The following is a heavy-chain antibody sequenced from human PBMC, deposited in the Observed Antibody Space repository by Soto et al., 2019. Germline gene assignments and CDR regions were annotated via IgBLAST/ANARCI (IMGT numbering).Heavy chain of an antibody. J-gene: IGHJ4*02. CDR3: AKFSNNFDY. CDR1: GGSISSYY. Sequence: SETLSLTCTVSGGSISSYYWSWIRQPPGKGLEWIGYVYYSGITNYNPSLKSRVAISVDTSKNQFSLKLTSVTAADTAVYYCAKFSNNFDYWGQGTLVTVSS. D-gene: IGHD4-4*01. CDR2: VYYSGIT. V-gene: IGHV4-59*01.